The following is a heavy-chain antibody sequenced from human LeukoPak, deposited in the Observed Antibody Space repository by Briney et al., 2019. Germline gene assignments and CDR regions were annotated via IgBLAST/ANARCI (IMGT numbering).Heavy chain of an antibody. J-gene: IGHJ3*02. Sequence: ASVKVSCKASGYTFTSYYMHWVRQGPGQGLEWMGIINPSGGSTSYAQKFQGRVTMTRDTSTSTVYMELSSLRSEDTAVYYCARDPNYGSGSYAFDIWGQGTMVTVSS. CDR2: INPSGGST. CDR1: GYTFTSYY. D-gene: IGHD3-10*01. CDR3: ARDPNYGSGSYAFDI. V-gene: IGHV1-46*01.